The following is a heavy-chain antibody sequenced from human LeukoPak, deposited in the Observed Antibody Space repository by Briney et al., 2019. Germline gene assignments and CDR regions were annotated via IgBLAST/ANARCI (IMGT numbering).Heavy chain of an antibody. D-gene: IGHD3-22*01. Sequence: GGSLRLSCAASGFTFSSYAMSWVRQAPGKGLEWVSAISGSGGSTYYADSVKGRFTISRDNSKNTLYLQMNSLRAEDTAVYYCAKGDYDSSGTYSGYYYYYGMDVWGQGTTVTVSS. CDR1: GFTFSSYA. CDR3: AKGDYDSSGTYSGYYYYYGMDV. V-gene: IGHV3-23*01. J-gene: IGHJ6*02. CDR2: ISGSGGST.